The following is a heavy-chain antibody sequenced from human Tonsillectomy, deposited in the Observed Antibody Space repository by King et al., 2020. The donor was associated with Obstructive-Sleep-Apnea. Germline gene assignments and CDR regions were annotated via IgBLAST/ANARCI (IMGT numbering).Heavy chain of an antibody. CDR3: ARENRGAGSTPDY. D-gene: IGHD5/OR15-5a*01. V-gene: IGHV1-2*02. Sequence: QVQLVESGAEVKKTGASVKVSCKASGYTFSDYYVHWVRQAPGQGLEWMGRINPDSGGTKYAQNFQGRVTMTRDTSISTAYMELSSLTSDDTALYYCARENRGAGSTPDYWGQGTLVTVSS. CDR1: GYTFSDYY. J-gene: IGHJ4*02. CDR2: INPDSGGT.